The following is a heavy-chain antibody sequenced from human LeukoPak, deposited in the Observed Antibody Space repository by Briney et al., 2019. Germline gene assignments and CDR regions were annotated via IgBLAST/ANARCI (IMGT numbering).Heavy chain of an antibody. J-gene: IGHJ4*02. CDR3: ARGRGSYFDY. Sequence: PSETLSLTCTVSGGSISSYYWHWIRQPPGKRLEWIGYIHYSGSTNYNPSLKSRLVTSVDTSKNQFSLRLSSVTAADTAVYYCARGRGSYFDYWGQGTLVTVSS. CDR1: GGSISSYY. D-gene: IGHD3-16*01. CDR2: IHYSGST. V-gene: IGHV4-59*01.